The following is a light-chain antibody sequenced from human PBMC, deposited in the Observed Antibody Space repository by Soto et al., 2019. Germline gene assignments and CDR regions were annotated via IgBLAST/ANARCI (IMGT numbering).Light chain of an antibody. V-gene: IGKV1-5*03. CDR1: QSINSW. Sequence: DIQMTQSPSTLSASVGDRVTITCRASQSINSWLAWYQQKPGKAPKLLIYKTSSLESGVPSRFSGSGSGTEFTLTIISLQPDDFATYYCQQYNNSPWTFGQGTKVEIK. J-gene: IGKJ1*01. CDR3: QQYNNSPWT. CDR2: KTS.